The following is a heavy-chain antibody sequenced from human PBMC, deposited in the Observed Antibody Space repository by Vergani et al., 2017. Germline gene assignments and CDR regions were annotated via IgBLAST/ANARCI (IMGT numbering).Heavy chain of an antibody. D-gene: IGHD3-10*01. V-gene: IGHV3-30*18. CDR1: GFTFSSYG. Sequence: QVQLVESGGGVVQPGRSLRLSCAASGFTFSSYGMHWVRQAPGKGLEWVAVISYDGSNKYYADSVKGRFTISRDNSKNTLYLQRNSLRAEDTAVYYCAKDVYGSGSLNNWFDPWGQGTLVTVSS. CDR2: ISYDGSNK. CDR3: AKDVYGSGSLNNWFDP. J-gene: IGHJ5*02.